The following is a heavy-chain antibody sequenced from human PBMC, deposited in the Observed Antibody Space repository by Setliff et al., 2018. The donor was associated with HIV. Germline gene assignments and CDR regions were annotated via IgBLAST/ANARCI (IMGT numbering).Heavy chain of an antibody. CDR2: IYSGSST. J-gene: IGHJ4*02. Sequence: PGGSLRLSCAASGFTVSGNYMNWVRQAPGKGLEWVSVIYSGSSTYYADSVKGRFTISRDKSKNTLYLQMNSLRAEDTAFYYCSKEKFTFTVVRGVIDSWGQGTLVTVSS. CDR3: SKEKFTFTVVRGVIDS. D-gene: IGHD3-10*01. V-gene: IGHV3-53*01. CDR1: GFTVSGNY.